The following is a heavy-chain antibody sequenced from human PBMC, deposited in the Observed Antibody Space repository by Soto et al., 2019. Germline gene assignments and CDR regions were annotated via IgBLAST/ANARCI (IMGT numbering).Heavy chain of an antibody. Sequence: ASLKVSCNASGYTFTSYGISWVRQAPGQGLEWMGWISTYNGDTNYAHKLQGRVTMTTDTSTSTAYMELRSLRSEDTAVYYCARVGVDFWSAYYGYYFDXWGQGPLVTVSX. CDR1: GYTFTSYG. V-gene: IGHV1-18*01. D-gene: IGHD3-3*01. CDR2: ISTYNGDT. J-gene: IGHJ4*02. CDR3: ARVGVDFWSAYYGYYFDX.